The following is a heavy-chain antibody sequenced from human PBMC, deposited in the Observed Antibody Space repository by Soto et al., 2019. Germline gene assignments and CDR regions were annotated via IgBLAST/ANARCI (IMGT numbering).Heavy chain of an antibody. CDR1: GGSFSGYY. J-gene: IGHJ6*02. Sequence: PSETLSLTCAVYGGSFSGYYWSWIRQPPGKGLEWIGEINHSGSTNYNPSLKSRVTISVDTSKNQFSLKLSSVTAADTAVYYCARGESRYDYVWGSYRSKYYYYGMDVWGQGTTVTVSS. V-gene: IGHV4-34*01. CDR3: ARGESRYDYVWGSYRSKYYYYGMDV. D-gene: IGHD3-16*02. CDR2: INHSGST.